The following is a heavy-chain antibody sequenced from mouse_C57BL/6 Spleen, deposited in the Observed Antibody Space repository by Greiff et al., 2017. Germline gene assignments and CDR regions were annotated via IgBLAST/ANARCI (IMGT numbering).Heavy chain of an antibody. CDR3: ARPYYGNYYAMDY. J-gene: IGHJ4*01. CDR2: IYPGSGGT. D-gene: IGHD2-10*01. CDR1: GYTFTSYW. Sequence: QVQLQQSGAELVKPGASVKMSCKASGYTFTSYWITWVKQRPGQGLEWIGDIYPGSGGTNYNEKFKSKATLTVDTSSSTAYMQLSSLTSEDSAVYYCARPYYGNYYAMDYWGQGTSVTVSS. V-gene: IGHV1-55*01.